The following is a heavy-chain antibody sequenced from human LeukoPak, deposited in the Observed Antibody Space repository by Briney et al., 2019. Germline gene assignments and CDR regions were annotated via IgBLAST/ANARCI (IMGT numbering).Heavy chain of an antibody. CDR1: GGSISSYY. Sequence: LSLTCTVSGGSISSYYWSWIRQPPGKGLEWVSAISGSGGSTYYADSVKGRFTISRDNSKNTLYLQMNSLRAEDTAVYYCAKDLKGDYVWGSYRYTGLDYWGQGTLVTVSS. D-gene: IGHD3-16*02. J-gene: IGHJ4*02. CDR2: ISGSGGST. CDR3: AKDLKGDYVWGSYRYTGLDY. V-gene: IGHV3-23*01.